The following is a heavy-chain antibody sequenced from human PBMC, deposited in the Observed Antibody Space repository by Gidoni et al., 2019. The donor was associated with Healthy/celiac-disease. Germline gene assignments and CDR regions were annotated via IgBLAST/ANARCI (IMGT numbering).Heavy chain of an antibody. D-gene: IGHD6-13*01. CDR2: TYYRSKWYN. CDR3: ARDREAYSSSWSYYYYYYYMDV. CDR1: GDSVSSTSAA. Sequence: QVQLQQSGPGLVKPSQTLSLTCAISGDSVSSTSAAWNWIRQSPSRGLEWLGRTYYRSKWYNDYAVSVKSRITINPDTSKNQFSLQLNSVTPEDTAVYYCARDREAYSSSWSYYYYYYYMDVWGKGTTVTVSS. J-gene: IGHJ6*03. V-gene: IGHV6-1*01.